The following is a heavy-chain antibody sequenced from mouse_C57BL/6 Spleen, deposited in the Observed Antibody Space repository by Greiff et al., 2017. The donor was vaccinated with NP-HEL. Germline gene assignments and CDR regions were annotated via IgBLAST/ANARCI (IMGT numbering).Heavy chain of an antibody. CDR2: IYPGDGDP. CDR3: AKFYSTYDAMDY. Sequence: VQLQQSGPELVKPGASVKISCKASGYAFSSSWLNWVTQRPGKGLEWIGRIYPGDGDPNYNGKFKGKATLTEDKSSSPAYMQLSSLTSEDSAVYFCAKFYSTYDAMDYWGQGTSVTVSS. J-gene: IGHJ4*01. CDR1: GYAFSSSW. V-gene: IGHV1-82*01. D-gene: IGHD2-5*01.